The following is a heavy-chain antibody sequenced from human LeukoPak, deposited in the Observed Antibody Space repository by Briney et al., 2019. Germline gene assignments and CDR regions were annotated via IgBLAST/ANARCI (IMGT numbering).Heavy chain of an antibody. Sequence: GGSLRLSCAASGLTFDDYGMSWVRQAPGKGLEWVSGINWNGGSTGYADSVKGRFTISRDNAKNSLYLQMNSLRAEDTALYYCARDRSGGYYYYYYYMDVWGKGTTVTVSS. J-gene: IGHJ6*03. CDR2: INWNGGST. CDR1: GLTFDDYG. CDR3: ARDRSGGYYYYYYYMDV. D-gene: IGHD1-26*01. V-gene: IGHV3-20*04.